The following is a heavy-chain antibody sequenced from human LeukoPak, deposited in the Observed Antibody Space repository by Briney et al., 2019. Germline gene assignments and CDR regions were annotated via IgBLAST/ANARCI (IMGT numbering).Heavy chain of an antibody. D-gene: IGHD6-13*01. CDR1: GYTFTSYG. V-gene: IGHV1-18*01. Sequence: ASVKVSCKASGYTFTSYGISWVRQAPGQGLEWMGWISAYNGNTSYAQKLQGRVTMTTDTSTSTAYMELRSLRSDDTAVYYCAREMEIAGTSDYWGQGTLVTVSS. J-gene: IGHJ4*02. CDR2: ISAYNGNT. CDR3: AREMEIAGTSDY.